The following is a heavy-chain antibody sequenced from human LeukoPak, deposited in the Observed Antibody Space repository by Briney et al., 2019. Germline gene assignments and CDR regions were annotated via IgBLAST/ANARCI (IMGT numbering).Heavy chain of an antibody. J-gene: IGHJ3*02. CDR2: INHSGST. Sequence: SETLSLTCAVYGGSFSGYYWSWIRQPPGKGLEWIGEINHSGSTNYNPSLKSRVTISVDTSKNQFSLKLSSVTAADTAVYYCARGPYRVTMVRGGPGALDIWGQGTMVTVSS. V-gene: IGHV4-34*01. D-gene: IGHD3-10*01. CDR3: ARGPYRVTMVRGGPGALDI. CDR1: GGSFSGYY.